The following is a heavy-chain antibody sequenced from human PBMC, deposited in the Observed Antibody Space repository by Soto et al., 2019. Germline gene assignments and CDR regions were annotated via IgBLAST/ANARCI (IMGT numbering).Heavy chain of an antibody. D-gene: IGHD4-17*01. CDR3: ARAFDYGVYASWYFDL. J-gene: IGHJ2*01. CDR1: GGTFSSYA. V-gene: IGHV1-69*12. CDR2: IIPIFGTA. Sequence: QVQLVQSGAEVKKPGSSVKVSCKASGGTFSSYAISWVRQAPGQGLEWMGGIIPIFGTANYAQKFQGRVTITADASTSTVYMELSSLRSEDTAVYYCARAFDYGVYASWYFDLWGRGTLVTVSS.